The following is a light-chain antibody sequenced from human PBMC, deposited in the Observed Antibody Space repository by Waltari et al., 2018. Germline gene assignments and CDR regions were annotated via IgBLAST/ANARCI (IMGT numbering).Light chain of an antibody. Sequence: QSVLTQPPSASGTPGQRVTISCSGSSANVGSNYVYWYHQLPGTAPKLLLYRNDPRPSGVPERFSASKSGTLASLAISGLRSEDEADYYCAAWDDSLRAKFVFGTGTKVTVL. J-gene: IGLJ1*01. V-gene: IGLV1-47*01. CDR1: SANVGSNY. CDR2: RND. CDR3: AAWDDSLRAKFV.